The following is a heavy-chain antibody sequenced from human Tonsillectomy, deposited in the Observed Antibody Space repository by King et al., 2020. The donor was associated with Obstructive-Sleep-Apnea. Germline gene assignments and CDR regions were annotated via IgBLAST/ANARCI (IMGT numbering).Heavy chain of an antibody. Sequence: VQLVESGGGLVKPGGSLRLSCAASGFTFSNAWMIWVRQAPGKGLEWVGRIKSKTEGGTTDYAAAVKGRFTISRDDSKNTLYLQMNSLKIEDTAVYYCTTDIGGNGMDVWGQGTTVTVSS. D-gene: IGHD2-15*01. CDR1: GFTFSNAW. J-gene: IGHJ6*02. CDR3: TTDIGGNGMDV. V-gene: IGHV3-15*01. CDR2: IKSKTEGGTT.